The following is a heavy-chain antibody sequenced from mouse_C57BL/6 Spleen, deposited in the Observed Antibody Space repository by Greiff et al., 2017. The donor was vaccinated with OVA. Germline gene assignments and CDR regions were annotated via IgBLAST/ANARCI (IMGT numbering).Heavy chain of an antibody. V-gene: IGHV1-64*01. CDR1: GYTFTSYW. CDR3: ARSNDYVWFAY. D-gene: IGHD2-4*01. Sequence: QVQLQQPGAELVKPGASVKLSCTASGYTFTSYWMHWVKQRPGQGLEWIGLIHPNSGSTNYNEKFKSKATLTVDKSSSTAYMQLSSLTSEDSAVYYCARSNDYVWFAYWGQGTLVTVSA. CDR2: IHPNSGST. J-gene: IGHJ3*01.